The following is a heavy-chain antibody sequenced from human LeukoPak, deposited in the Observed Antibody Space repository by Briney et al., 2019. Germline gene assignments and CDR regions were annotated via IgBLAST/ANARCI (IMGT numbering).Heavy chain of an antibody. CDR1: GGSVSSGSYY. CDR2: IYYSGST. CDR3: AREGLYGDYVWSLDY. D-gene: IGHD4-17*01. Sequence: PSETLSLTCTVSGGSVSSGSYYWSWIRQPPGKGLEWIGYIYYSGSTNYNPSLKSRVTISVDTSKNQFSLKLSSVTVADTAVYYCAREGLYGDYVWSLDYWGQGTLVTVSS. J-gene: IGHJ4*02. V-gene: IGHV4-61*01.